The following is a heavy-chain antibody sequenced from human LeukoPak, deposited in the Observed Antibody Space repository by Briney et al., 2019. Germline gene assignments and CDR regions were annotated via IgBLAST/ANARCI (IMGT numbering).Heavy chain of an antibody. CDR3: ARGGDYDFQVD. D-gene: IGHD5-12*01. CDR2: IYHSGST. CDR1: GGSISSGGYS. V-gene: IGHV4-30-2*01. Sequence: SETLSLTCAVSGGSISSGGYSWSWIRQPPGKGLEWIGYIYHSGSTYYNPSLKSRVTISVDRSKNQFSLKLSSVTAADTAVYYCARGGDYDFQVDWGQGTLVTVSS. J-gene: IGHJ4*02.